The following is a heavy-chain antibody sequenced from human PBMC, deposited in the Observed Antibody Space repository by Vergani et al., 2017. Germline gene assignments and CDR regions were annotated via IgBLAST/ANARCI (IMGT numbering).Heavy chain of an antibody. J-gene: IGHJ6*02. CDR3: AKARDPNCKGGNCYSYYYGLDL. V-gene: IGHV3-74*03. CDR1: GFSFNTYW. CDR2: IDSDGSST. D-gene: IGHD2-21*01. Sequence: EVRLVESGGGLVQPGGSLRLSCAASGFSFNTYWMHWVRQAPGKGLVWVSRIDSDGSSTTYADSVRGRFTISRDNAKNMLYLHMNSLRDEDTALYYCAKARDPNCKGGNCYSYYYGLDLWGQGTTVTVSS.